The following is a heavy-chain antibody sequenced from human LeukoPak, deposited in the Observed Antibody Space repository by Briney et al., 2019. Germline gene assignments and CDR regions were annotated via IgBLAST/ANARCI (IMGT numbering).Heavy chain of an antibody. J-gene: IGHJ4*02. V-gene: IGHV3-21*01. CDR3: ARDPTYYLRYGYFDS. CDR1: GFTFSSYS. D-gene: IGHD1-26*01. CDR2: ISSSSSYI. Sequence: NPGGSLRLSCAASGFTFSSYSMNWVRQAPGKGLEWVSSISSSSSYIYYADSVKGRFTISRDNAKNSLYLQMNSLRAEDTAVYYCARDPTYYLRYGYFDSWGQGTLVTVSS.